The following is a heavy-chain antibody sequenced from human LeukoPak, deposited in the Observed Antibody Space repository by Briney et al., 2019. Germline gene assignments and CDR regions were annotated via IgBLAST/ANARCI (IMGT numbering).Heavy chain of an antibody. CDR3: ARDIPYEVSFGGLTVMGSFVLDY. J-gene: IGHJ4*02. CDR2: INPSGGST. V-gene: IGHV1-46*01. D-gene: IGHD3-16*02. CDR1: GYSFTSYY. Sequence: GASVKVSCKASGYSFTSYYMHWVRQAPGQGLEWMGIINPSGGSTSFAQKFQGRVTMTRDTSTTTVYMELSGLRSEDTAVYYSARDIPYEVSFGGLTVMGSFVLDYWGQGTLVTVSS.